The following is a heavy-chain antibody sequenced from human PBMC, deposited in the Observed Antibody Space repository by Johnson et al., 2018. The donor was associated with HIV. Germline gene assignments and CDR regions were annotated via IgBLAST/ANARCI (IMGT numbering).Heavy chain of an antibody. CDR2: IKQDGSDK. CDR1: GFTFGSYW. D-gene: IGHD5-18*01. V-gene: IGHV3-7*01. CDR3: ARNRPVSYGYRGAFDF. J-gene: IGHJ3*01. Sequence: VQLEESGGGVVQPGRSLRLSCAASGFTFGSYWMSWVRQAPGKGLEWVANIKQDGSDKNYVDSVKGRFTVSRDNSKNTLYLQMNSLRAEDTAVYYCARNRPVSYGYRGAFDFWGQGTMVTVSS.